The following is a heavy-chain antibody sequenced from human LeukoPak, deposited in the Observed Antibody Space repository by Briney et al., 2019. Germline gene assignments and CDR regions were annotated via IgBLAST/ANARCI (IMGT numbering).Heavy chain of an antibody. D-gene: IGHD4-11*01. CDR2: IYHSGST. V-gene: IGHV4-38-2*02. CDR1: GYSISSGYY. J-gene: IGHJ6*03. CDR3: ARSNYNVFWYYYYYMDV. Sequence: SETLSLTCTVSGYSISSGYYWGWIRQPPGKGLEWIGSIYHSGSTYYNPSLKSRVTISVDTSKNQFSLKLSSVTAADTAVYYCARSNYNVFWYYYYYMDVWGKGTTVTVSS.